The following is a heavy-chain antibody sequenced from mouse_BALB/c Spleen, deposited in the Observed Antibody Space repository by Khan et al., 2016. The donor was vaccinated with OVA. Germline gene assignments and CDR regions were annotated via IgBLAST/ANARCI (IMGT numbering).Heavy chain of an antibody. D-gene: IGHD2-3*01. Sequence: VQLKQSGAELVKPGASVKLSCTASGFNIKDTYMHWVKQRPEQGLEWIGRIDPANGNTKYDPKFQGKATITADTSSNTAYLQLSSLTSEDTAVYDCARGRYDGYDALDYWGQGTTLTVSS. CDR2: IDPANGNT. V-gene: IGHV14-3*02. CDR3: ARGRYDGYDALDY. CDR1: GFNIKDTY. J-gene: IGHJ2*01.